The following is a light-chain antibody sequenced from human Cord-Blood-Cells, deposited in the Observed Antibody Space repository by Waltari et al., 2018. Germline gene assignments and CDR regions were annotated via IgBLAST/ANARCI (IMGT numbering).Light chain of an antibody. J-gene: IGLJ1*01. CDR2: DVS. V-gene: IGLV2-14*03. CDR1: SSDVGGYNY. CDR3: SSYTSSPRYV. Sequence: QSALTQPASVSGSPGPSITISCTGTSSDVGGYNYVSWYQQHPGKAPKHMIYDVSNRPSGVSNRVSGSKSGNTASLTISGLQAEDEADYYCSSYTSSPRYVFGTGTNVTVL.